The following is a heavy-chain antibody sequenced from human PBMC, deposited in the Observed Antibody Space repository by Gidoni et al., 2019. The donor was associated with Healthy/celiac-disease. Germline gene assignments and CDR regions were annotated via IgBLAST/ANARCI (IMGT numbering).Heavy chain of an antibody. V-gene: IGHV3-21*01. Sequence: EVQLVESGGGLVKPGGSLRLSCAASGFTFSSYSMNWVRQAPGKGLEWVSSISSSSSYIYYADSVKGRFTISRDNAKNSLYLQMNSLRAEDTAVYYCASQSSGWYPIDYWGQGTLVTVSS. D-gene: IGHD6-19*01. CDR3: ASQSSGWYPIDY. J-gene: IGHJ4*02. CDR2: ISSSSSYI. CDR1: GFTFSSYS.